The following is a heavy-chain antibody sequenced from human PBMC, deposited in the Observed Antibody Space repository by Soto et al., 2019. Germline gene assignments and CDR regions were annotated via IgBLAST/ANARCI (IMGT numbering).Heavy chain of an antibody. Sequence: SQTLSLTCAISGDSVSSNSAAWNWIGQSPSRGLEWLGRTYLRSKWYNDYAVSVKSRITINPDTSKNQFCLHLNSVTPEDTAVYYCARGLDNEMGAFDIWGQGTMVTVSS. CDR1: GDSVSSNSAA. J-gene: IGHJ3*02. D-gene: IGHD2-2*03. CDR2: TYLRSKWYN. CDR3: ARGLDNEMGAFDI. V-gene: IGHV6-1*01.